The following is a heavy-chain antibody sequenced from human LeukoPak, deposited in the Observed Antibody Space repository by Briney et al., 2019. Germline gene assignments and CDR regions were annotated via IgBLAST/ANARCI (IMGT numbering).Heavy chain of an antibody. CDR1: GFTFSSYN. V-gene: IGHV3-30*18. CDR3: AKLRIVGAHDAFDI. Sequence: GGSLRLSCAASGFTFSSYNLNWVRQAPGKGLEWVAVISYDGSNKYYADSVKGRFTISRDNSKNTLYLQKNSLRAEDTAVYYCAKLRIVGAHDAFDIWGQGTMVTVSS. J-gene: IGHJ3*02. CDR2: ISYDGSNK. D-gene: IGHD1-26*01.